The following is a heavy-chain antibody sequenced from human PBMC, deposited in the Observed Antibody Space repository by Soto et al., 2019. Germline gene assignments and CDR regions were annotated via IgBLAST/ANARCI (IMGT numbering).Heavy chain of an antibody. CDR1: GGTFSSYA. Sequence: SVKVSCKASGGTFSSYAISWVRQAPGQGLEWMGGIIPIFGTANYAQKFQGRVTITADESTSTAYMELSSLRSEDTAVYYCARVPLGVRGVTRFDYWGQGTLVTVSS. V-gene: IGHV1-69*13. D-gene: IGHD3-10*01. CDR3: ARVPLGVRGVTRFDY. J-gene: IGHJ4*02. CDR2: IIPIFGTA.